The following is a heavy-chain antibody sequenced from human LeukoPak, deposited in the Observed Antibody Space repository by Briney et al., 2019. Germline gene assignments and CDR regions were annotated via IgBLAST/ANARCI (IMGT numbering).Heavy chain of an antibody. D-gene: IGHD5-18*01. V-gene: IGHV4-39*01. Sequence: SETLSLTCAVSGGPISSSSYYWGWIRQPPGKGLEWIGSIYYSGSTYYNPSLKSRVTISVDTSKNQFSLKLSSVTAADTAVYYCASSPQLWLHYWGQGTLVTVSS. CDR2: IYYSGST. CDR1: GGPISSSSYY. CDR3: ASSPQLWLHY. J-gene: IGHJ4*02.